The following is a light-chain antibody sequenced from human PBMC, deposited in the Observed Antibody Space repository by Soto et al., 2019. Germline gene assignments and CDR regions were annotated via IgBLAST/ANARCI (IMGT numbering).Light chain of an antibody. Sequence: EIVLTQSPGTLSLSPGERATLSCRASQSLTSSYLAWYQQKPGQAPRLLIYGASSRATGIPDRFSGSGSGTDFTLTISRLEPEDFAVYYCQQWFTFGPGTKVDIK. J-gene: IGKJ3*01. CDR2: GAS. CDR1: QSLTSSY. CDR3: QQWFT. V-gene: IGKV3-20*01.